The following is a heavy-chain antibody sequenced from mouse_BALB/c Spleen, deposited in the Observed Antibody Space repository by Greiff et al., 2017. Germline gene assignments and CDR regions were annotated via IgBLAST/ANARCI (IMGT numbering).Heavy chain of an antibody. V-gene: IGHV6-6*02. J-gene: IGHJ1*01. CDR3: TRDHHGDFDV. Sequence: EVKLVESGGGLVQPGGSMKLSCVASGFTLSNYWMNWVRQSPEKGLEWVAEIRLKSNNYATHYAESVKGRFTISRDDSKSSVYLQMNNLRAEDTGIYYCTRDHHGDFDVWGAGTTVTVSS. CDR1: GFTLSNYW. CDR2: IRLKSNNYAT.